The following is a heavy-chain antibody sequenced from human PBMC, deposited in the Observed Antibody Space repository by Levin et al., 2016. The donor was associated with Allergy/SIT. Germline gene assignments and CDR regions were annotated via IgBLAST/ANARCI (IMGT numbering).Heavy chain of an antibody. D-gene: IGHD3-22*01. CDR2: ISAYNGNT. J-gene: IGHJ4*02. Sequence: ASVKVCKASGYTFTSYGISWVRQAPGQGLEWMGWISAYNGNTNYAQKLQGRVTMTTDTSTSTAYMELRSLRSDDTAVYYCARWVTYYYDSSGYYTRYYFDYWGQGTLVTVSS. CDR3: ARWVTYYYDSSGYYTRYYFDY. V-gene: IGHV1-18*01. CDR1: GYTFTSYG.